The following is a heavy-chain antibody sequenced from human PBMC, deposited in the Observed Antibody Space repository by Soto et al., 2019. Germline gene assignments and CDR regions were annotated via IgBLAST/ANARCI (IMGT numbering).Heavy chain of an antibody. V-gene: IGHV3-23*01. CDR3: AKGGWLDN. CDR2: IRGRGDNT. D-gene: IGHD2-15*01. Sequence: VQLLESGGGLVQPGGSLRLSCAASGFTFSPYDMSWVRQAPGKGLEWVSVIRGRGDNTYYADSVKGRFTISRDNSKSTLFLQRDSLRAEDTAVYYCAKGGWLDNWGQGTLVTVSS. CDR1: GFTFSPYD. J-gene: IGHJ4*02.